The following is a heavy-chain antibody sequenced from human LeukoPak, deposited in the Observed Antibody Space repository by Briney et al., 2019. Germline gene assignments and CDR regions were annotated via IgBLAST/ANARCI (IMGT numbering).Heavy chain of an antibody. CDR3: ARVGYYYDSSGYYGGGSYAY. V-gene: IGHV3-30*04. D-gene: IGHD3-22*01. J-gene: IGHJ4*02. CDR2: ISYDGSNE. CDR1: GFTFSSYV. Sequence: PGRSLRLSCAASGFTFSSYVMHWVRQAPGKGLEWVAIISYDGSNEYYADSVKGRFTISRDNAKNSLYLQMNSLRAEDTAVYYCARVGYYYDSSGYYGGGSYAYWGQGTLVTVSS.